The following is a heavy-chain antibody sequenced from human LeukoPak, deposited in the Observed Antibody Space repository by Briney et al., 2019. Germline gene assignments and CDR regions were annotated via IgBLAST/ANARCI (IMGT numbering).Heavy chain of an antibody. D-gene: IGHD5-12*01. CDR3: ARDFTNYSGYEQFDY. CDR1: GYTFTSYG. V-gene: IGHV1-18*04. J-gene: IGHJ4*02. CDR2: ISAYNGNT. Sequence: ASVKVSCKASGYTFTSYGISWVRQAPGQGLEWMGWISAYNGNTNYAQKLQGRVTMTTDTSTSTAYMELRSLRSDDTAVYYCARDFTNYSGYEQFDYWGRGTLVTVSS.